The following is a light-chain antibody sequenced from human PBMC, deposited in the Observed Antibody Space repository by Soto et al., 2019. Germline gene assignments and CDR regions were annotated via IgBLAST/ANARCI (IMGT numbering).Light chain of an antibody. Sequence: EIVLTQSPGTLSLSPGERATLSCRASQSVSSSYLAWYQQQPGQAPRLLIDGASSRATGIPDRFSGSGSRTDFTLTISRLEPDDFAVYYGQQYGSSPLTFGGGTKVEVE. CDR3: QQYGSSPLT. CDR1: QSVSSSY. J-gene: IGKJ4*01. V-gene: IGKV3-20*01. CDR2: GAS.